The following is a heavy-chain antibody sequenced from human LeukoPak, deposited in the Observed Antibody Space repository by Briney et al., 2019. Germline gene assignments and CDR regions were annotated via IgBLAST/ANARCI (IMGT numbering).Heavy chain of an antibody. CDR2: ISGSSTYI. V-gene: IGHV3-21*01. CDR3: ARGSEWSSGVSDY. D-gene: IGHD3-3*01. Sequence: PGGSLRLSCAASGFPFSSCGMNWVRQAPGKGLEWVSSISGSSTYIYYADSVKGRFTISRDNAKNSLYLQMNSLRAEDTAVYYCARGSEWSSGVSDYWGQGAPVTVSS. CDR1: GFPFSSCG. J-gene: IGHJ4*02.